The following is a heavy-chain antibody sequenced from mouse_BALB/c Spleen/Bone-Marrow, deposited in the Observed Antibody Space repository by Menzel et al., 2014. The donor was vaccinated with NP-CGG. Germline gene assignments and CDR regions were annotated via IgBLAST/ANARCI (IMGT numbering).Heavy chain of an antibody. CDR1: GYAFSSSW. CDR3: ARWDYGSSPNY. D-gene: IGHD1-1*01. CDR2: IYPGDGDT. J-gene: IGHJ2*01. V-gene: IGHV1-82*01. Sequence: VHLVESGPELVKPGASVKISCKASGYAFSSSWMNWVKQRPGQGLEWIGRIYPGDGDTNYNGKFKGKATLTADKSSSTAYMQLSSLTSVDSAVYSCARWDYGSSPNYWGQGTTLTVSS.